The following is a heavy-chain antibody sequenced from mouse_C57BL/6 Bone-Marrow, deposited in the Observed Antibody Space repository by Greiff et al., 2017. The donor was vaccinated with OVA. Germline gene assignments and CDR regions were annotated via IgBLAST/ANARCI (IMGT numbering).Heavy chain of an antibody. CDR3: TRGYDFDY. V-gene: IGHV1-4*01. CDR1: GYTFTSYT. J-gene: IGHJ2*01. CDR2: IDPTNDYT. Sequence: QVQLQQSGAELARPGASVKMSCKASGYTFTSYTIHWVKQRPGQGLEWIGYIDPTNDYTNYNQKFKGTATLTADKSSSTAYMQLSSLTSEDSAVYYCTRGYDFDYWGQGTTLTVSS.